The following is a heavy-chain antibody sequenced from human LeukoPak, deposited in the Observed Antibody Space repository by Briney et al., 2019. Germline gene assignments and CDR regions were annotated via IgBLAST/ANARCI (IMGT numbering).Heavy chain of an antibody. CDR1: GFTFSNDW. Sequence: PGGSLRLSCAGSGFTFSNDWMNWVRQAPGKGLEWVGRIKSEPNGGTTDYAAPVKGRFSISRDDSRNTVYLQINSLETEDTAVYYCSTGGYYFDYWGLGTLVTVSS. J-gene: IGHJ4*02. CDR2: IKSEPNGGTT. V-gene: IGHV3-15*01. CDR3: STGGYYFDY.